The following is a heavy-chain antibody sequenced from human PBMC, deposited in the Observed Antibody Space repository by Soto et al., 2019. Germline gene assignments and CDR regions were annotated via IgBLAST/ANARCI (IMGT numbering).Heavy chain of an antibody. J-gene: IGHJ4*02. CDR1: GGSISSVDYY. Sequence: SETLSLTCTVSGGSISSVDYYWSWIRQPPGKGLELIGYIYYSGSTYYKPSLKSRVTISVDTSKNQFYLKLSYVTAADTAVYYCDSAITSPRYYYDSSGYYYEGINLYYFDXWGQGTLVTVSX. CDR2: IYYSGST. V-gene: IGHV4-30-4*01. CDR3: DSAITSPRYYYDSSGYYYEGINLYYFDX. D-gene: IGHD3-22*01.